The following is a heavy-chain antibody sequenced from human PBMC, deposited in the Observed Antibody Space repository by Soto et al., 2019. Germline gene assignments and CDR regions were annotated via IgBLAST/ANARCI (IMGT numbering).Heavy chain of an antibody. V-gene: IGHV6-1*01. CDR1: VYSVSSNSAA. D-gene: IGHD4-4*01. J-gene: IGHJ4*02. CDR2: TYYRSKWYN. CDR3: ARDPTDFHSAFEY. Sequence: PSQTLSLTCAISVYSVSSNSAAWNWIRQSPSRGLECLGRTYYRSKWYNDYAESVKSRITINPDTSKNQFSLHLNSVTPEDTAVYYGARDPTDFHSAFEYWGQGTMVTVSS.